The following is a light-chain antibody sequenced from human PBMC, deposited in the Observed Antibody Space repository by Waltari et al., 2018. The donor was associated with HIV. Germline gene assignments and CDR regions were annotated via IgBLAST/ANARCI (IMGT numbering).Light chain of an antibody. CDR3: HQYGTSPQT. CDR1: QTVTSNY. CDR2: GAS. V-gene: IGKV3-20*01. Sequence: EIVLTQSPRTLSLSPGERATLSCRASQTVTSNYLAWYQVKPGQAPRPLIYGASIRATGVPDRFSGSGSGTDFTLTIGRLEPEDFAVYYCHQYGTSPQTFGQGSKVEIK. J-gene: IGKJ2*01.